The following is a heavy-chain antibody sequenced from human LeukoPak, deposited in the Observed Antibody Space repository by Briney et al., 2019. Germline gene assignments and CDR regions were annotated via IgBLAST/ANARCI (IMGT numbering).Heavy chain of an antibody. V-gene: IGHV3-74*01. CDR2: INTDGTVT. CDR3: ATKQWLAPPPDS. Sequence: GRSLRLSCAASGFTFSKYWMLWVRQAPGKGLESVSRINTDGTVTTYADSVKGRFTVSRDNADNTMFLQMSSVRDEDTAVYYCATKQWLAPPPDSWGQGTPVTVSS. CDR1: GFTFSKYW. J-gene: IGHJ4*02. D-gene: IGHD6-19*01.